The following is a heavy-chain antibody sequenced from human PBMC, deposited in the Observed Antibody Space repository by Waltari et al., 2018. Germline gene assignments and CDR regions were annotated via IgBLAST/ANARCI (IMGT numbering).Heavy chain of an antibody. D-gene: IGHD3-10*01. CDR1: GFTFRSFW. J-gene: IGHJ3*01. V-gene: IGHV3-7*01. CDR3: GVTPRGSSFDF. Sequence: EVQLVESGGGLVQPGGSLRPSCAASGFTFRSFWMSWVRQAPGKGLEWVANIKTDGSETYYVDSVKGRFTISRDNAKNSLYLQLNSLRAEDTAVYYCGVTPRGSSFDFWGQGTMVIVSS. CDR2: IKTDGSET.